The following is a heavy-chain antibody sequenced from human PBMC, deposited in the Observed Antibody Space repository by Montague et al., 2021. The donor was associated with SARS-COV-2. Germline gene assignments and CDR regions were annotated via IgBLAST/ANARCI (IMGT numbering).Heavy chain of an antibody. CDR2: INHSGST. CDR3: ARGGGYSYGALDY. V-gene: IGHV4-34*01. Sequence: SETLSLTCAVYGGSFSGYYWSWIRQPPGKGLEWIGEINHSGSTNYNPSLKSRVTISVDTSKKQFFLRLNSVTAADTAVYYCARGGGYSYGALDYWGQGTLVTVSS. J-gene: IGHJ4*02. CDR1: GGSFSGYY. D-gene: IGHD5-18*01.